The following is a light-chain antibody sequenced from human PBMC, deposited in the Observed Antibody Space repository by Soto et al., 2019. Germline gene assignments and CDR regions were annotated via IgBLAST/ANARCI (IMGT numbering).Light chain of an antibody. CDR2: EDN. V-gene: IGLV6-57*04. CDR1: SGSIASNY. CDR3: QSYDSSNQV. J-gene: IGLJ2*01. Sequence: NFMLTQPHSVSESPGKTVTISCTRSSGSIASNYVQWFQQRPGSAPTTVLYEDNQRPSGVPDRFSGSIDSSSNSASLIISGLKPEDEADYYCQSYDSSNQVFGGGTKLTVL.